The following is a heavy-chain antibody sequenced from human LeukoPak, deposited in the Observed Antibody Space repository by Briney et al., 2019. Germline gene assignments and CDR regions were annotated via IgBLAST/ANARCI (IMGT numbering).Heavy chain of an antibody. CDR1: GGSISSYY. Sequence: SETLSLTCTVSGGSISSYYWSWIRQPPGKGLEWIGYIYYSGSTNYNPSLKSRVTISVDTSKNQFPLKLCSVTAADTAVYYCATYSSPLMGIDYWGQGTLVTVSS. J-gene: IGHJ4*02. V-gene: IGHV4-59*01. CDR3: ATYSSPLMGIDY. D-gene: IGHD6-13*01. CDR2: IYYSGST.